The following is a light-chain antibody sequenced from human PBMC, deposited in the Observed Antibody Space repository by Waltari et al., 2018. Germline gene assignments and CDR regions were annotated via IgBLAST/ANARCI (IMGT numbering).Light chain of an antibody. CDR3: SSYTTRRTLVV. Sequence: QSALTQPASVSGSPGQSITISCTGTSSDVGGYNYVSWYQQPPGKAPKLMSFEVSNRPSGVSNRFSGSKSDNTASLTISGLQAEDEAEYYCSSYTTRRTLVVFGGGTKLTVL. J-gene: IGLJ2*01. CDR1: SSDVGGYNY. V-gene: IGLV2-14*01. CDR2: EVS.